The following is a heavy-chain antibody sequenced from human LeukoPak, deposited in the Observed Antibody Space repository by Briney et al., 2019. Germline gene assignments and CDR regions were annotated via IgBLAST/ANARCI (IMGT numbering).Heavy chain of an antibody. CDR2: IYHSGST. J-gene: IGHJ3*02. CDR3: ARGQGSSWYNTYYYDSSGPNDAFDI. V-gene: IGHV4-30-2*01. CDR1: GGSISSGGYS. Sequence: SQTLSLTCAVSGGSISSGGYSWSWIRQPPGKGLEWIGYIYHSGSTYYNPSLKSRVTISVDRSKNQFSLKLSSVTAADTAVYYCARGQGSSWYNTYYYDSSGPNDAFDIWGQGTMVTVSS. D-gene: IGHD3-22*01.